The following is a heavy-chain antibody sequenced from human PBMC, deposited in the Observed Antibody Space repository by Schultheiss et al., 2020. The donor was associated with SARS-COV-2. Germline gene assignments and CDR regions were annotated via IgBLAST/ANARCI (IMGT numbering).Heavy chain of an antibody. V-gene: IGHV3-30*18. J-gene: IGHJ6*02. Sequence: GESLKISCAASGFTFSDHYMDWVRQAPGKGLQWVAVISYDGDDPYYLDSVKGRFTISRDNSKNTLYLQINSLRPEDTAVYFCVKAGGRWLVTGYYYAFDVWGRGTTVTVSS. CDR3: VKAGGRWLVTGYYYAFDV. D-gene: IGHD6-19*01. CDR2: ISYDGDDP. CDR1: GFTFSDHY.